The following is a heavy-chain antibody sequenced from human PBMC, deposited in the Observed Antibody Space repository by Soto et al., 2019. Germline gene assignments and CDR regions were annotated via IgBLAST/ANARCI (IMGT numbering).Heavy chain of an antibody. Sequence: ESGGGLVQPGRSLRLSCAASGFSFDDYAMHWVRQAPGKGLEWVSGISWNSGSIRYAASVEGRFTISRDNAKNSLYLQMNSLRAEDTALYYCAKLLGSNGWFAPWGQGTLVTVSS. D-gene: IGHD6-25*01. CDR3: AKLLGSNGWFAP. V-gene: IGHV3-9*01. CDR1: GFSFDDYA. CDR2: ISWNSGSI. J-gene: IGHJ5*02.